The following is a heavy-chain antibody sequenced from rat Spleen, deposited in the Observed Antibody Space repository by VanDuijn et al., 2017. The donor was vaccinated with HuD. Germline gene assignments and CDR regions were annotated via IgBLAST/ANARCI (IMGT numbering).Heavy chain of an antibody. V-gene: IGHV3-1*01. Sequence: EVQLQESGPGLVKPSQSLSLTCSVNGYSITSNYWGWIRKFPGNKMEWMGYISYSGSTSYNPSLKSRISITRDTSKNQFFLQLNSVTIEDTATYYCARRGYLPDWYFDFWGPGTMVTVSS. CDR2: ISYSGST. CDR1: GYSITSNY. CDR3: ARRGYLPDWYFDF. D-gene: IGHD1-11*01. J-gene: IGHJ1*01.